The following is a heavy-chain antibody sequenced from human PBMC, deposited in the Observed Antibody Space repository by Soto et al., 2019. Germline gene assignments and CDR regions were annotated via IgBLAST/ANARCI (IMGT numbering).Heavy chain of an antibody. CDR3: ARRYYDILTGYFDY. J-gene: IGHJ4*02. Sequence: ASVKVSCKASGYTFTSYGISWVRHAPGQGLEWMGWISAYNGNTNYAQKLQGRVTMTTDTSTSTAYMELRSLRSDDMAVYYCARRYYDILTGYFDYWGQGTLVTVSS. D-gene: IGHD3-9*01. CDR2: ISAYNGNT. V-gene: IGHV1-18*03. CDR1: GYTFTSYG.